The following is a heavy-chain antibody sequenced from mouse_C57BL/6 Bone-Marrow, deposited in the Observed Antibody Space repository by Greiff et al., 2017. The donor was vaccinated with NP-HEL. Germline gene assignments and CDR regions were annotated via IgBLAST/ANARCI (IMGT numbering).Heavy chain of an antibody. Sequence: EVQVVESGGDLVKPGGSLKLSCAASGFTFSSYGMSWVRPTPDKRLEWVATISSGGSYNYYPDSVKGRFTISRDNAKNTLYLQMSSLKSEDTAMDYCARHYYLSAWFAYWGQGTLVTVSA. D-gene: IGHD1-1*01. CDR1: GFTFSSYG. J-gene: IGHJ3*01. CDR2: ISSGGSYN. V-gene: IGHV5-6*01. CDR3: ARHYYLSAWFAY.